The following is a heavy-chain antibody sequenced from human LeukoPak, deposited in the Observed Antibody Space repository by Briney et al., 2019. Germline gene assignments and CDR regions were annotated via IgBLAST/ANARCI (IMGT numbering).Heavy chain of an antibody. J-gene: IGHJ4*02. CDR3: TRGRHGGYSYGYLV. V-gene: IGHV3-49*03. CDR2: IRSKAYGGTT. Sequence: GGSLRLSCAASGFTFSSYAMSWFRQAPGKGLEWVGFIRSKAYGGTTEYAASVKGRFTISRDDSKSIAYLQMNSLKTEDTAVYYCTRGRHGGYSYGYLVWGQGTLVTVSS. CDR1: GFTFSSYA. D-gene: IGHD5-18*01.